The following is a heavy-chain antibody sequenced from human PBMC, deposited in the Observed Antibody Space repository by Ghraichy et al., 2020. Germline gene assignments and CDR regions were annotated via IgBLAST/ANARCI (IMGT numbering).Heavy chain of an antibody. D-gene: IGHD4-17*01. CDR3: ARDSHGDYPDY. Sequence: TLSLTCTVSGASISSGEYYWSWIRQAPGKGLEWIGFIYFSGSTYYNPSLQSRVTLSVDTSKNQFSLKLTSVTAADTAVYYCARDSHGDYPDYWGQGTLVTVSS. CDR2: IYFSGST. J-gene: IGHJ4*02. V-gene: IGHV4-30-4*01. CDR1: GASISSGEYY.